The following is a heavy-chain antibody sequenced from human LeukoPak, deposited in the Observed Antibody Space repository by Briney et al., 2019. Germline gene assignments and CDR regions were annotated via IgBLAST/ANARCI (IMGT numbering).Heavy chain of an antibody. J-gene: IGHJ5*02. CDR2: IFYRGST. V-gene: IGHV4-59*12. CDR1: GGSINTYY. Sequence: SETLSFTCTVSGGSINTYYWSWIRQPPGKGLEWIGYIFYRGSTNYNPSLKSRVTISVDTSKNQFSLKLSSVTAADTAVYYCARDSSLSDWFDPWGQGTLVTVSS. CDR3: ARDSSLSDWFDP.